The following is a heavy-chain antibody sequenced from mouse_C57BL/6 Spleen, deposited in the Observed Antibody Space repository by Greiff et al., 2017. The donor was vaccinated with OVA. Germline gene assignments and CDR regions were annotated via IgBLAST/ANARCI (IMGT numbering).Heavy chain of an antibody. J-gene: IGHJ2*01. CDR1: GFTFSSYA. D-gene: IGHD1-1*01. Sequence: EVMLVESGGGLVKPGGSLKLSCAASGFTFSSYAMSWVRQTPEKRLEWVATISDGGSYTYYPDNVKGRFTISRDNAKNNLYLQMSHLKSEDTAMYYCARVDGSSYVRGYFDYWGQGTTLTVSS. V-gene: IGHV5-4*03. CDR3: ARVDGSSYVRGYFDY. CDR2: ISDGGSYT.